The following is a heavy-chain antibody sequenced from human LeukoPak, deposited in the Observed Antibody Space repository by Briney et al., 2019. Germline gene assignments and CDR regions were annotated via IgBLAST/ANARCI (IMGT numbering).Heavy chain of an antibody. CDR1: GGSISSYY. CDR2: IYYSGST. CDR3: TRQGSGGRSFDV. D-gene: IGHD1-26*01. Sequence: SETLSLTCTVSGGSISSYYWSWIRQPPGEGLEWIGYIYYSGSTNYNPSLKSRVTISVDTSKNQFSLKLSSVTAADTAVYYCTRQGSGGRSFDVWGQGTMVTVSS. V-gene: IGHV4-59*08. J-gene: IGHJ3*01.